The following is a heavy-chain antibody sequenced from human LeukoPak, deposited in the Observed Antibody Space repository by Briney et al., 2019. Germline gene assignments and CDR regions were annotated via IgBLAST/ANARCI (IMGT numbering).Heavy chain of an antibody. CDR2: ISCDGSNK. Sequence: GGSLRLSCAASGFTFSGYAMHWVRQAPGKGLEGVAVISCDGSNKLYADSVKGSFTISRDNSKNTLYLQMNSLRAEDTAVYYCARPKWKSPWEAFDNWGQGTMVTVSS. J-gene: IGHJ3*02. CDR1: GFTFSGYA. D-gene: IGHD1-1*01. CDR3: ARPKWKSPWEAFDN. V-gene: IGHV3-30-3*01.